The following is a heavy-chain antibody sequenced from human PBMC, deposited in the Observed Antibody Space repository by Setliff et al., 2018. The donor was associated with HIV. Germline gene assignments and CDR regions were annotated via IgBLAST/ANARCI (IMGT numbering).Heavy chain of an antibody. CDR2: IYYSGST. D-gene: IGHD6-13*01. J-gene: IGHJ4*02. CDR3: ARGRGSSSSWPIDY. Sequence: PSETLSLTCTVSGGSISTSNWWGWIRQTPGKGLEWIGYIYYSGSTNYNPSLKSRVTMSLDTSKNQFSLKLNSVTAADTAVYFCARGRGSSSSWPIDYWGQGTLVTVSS. V-gene: IGHV4-28*03. CDR1: GGSISTSNW.